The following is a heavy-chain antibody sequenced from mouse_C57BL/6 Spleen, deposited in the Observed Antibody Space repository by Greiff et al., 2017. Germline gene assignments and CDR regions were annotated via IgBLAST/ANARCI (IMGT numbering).Heavy chain of an antibody. J-gene: IGHJ2*01. CDR1: GFTFSSYA. D-gene: IGHD2-10*01. Sequence: DVMLVESGGGLVKPGGSLKLSCAASGFTFSSYAMSWVRQTPEKRLEWVATISDGGSYTYYPDNVKGRFTISRDNAKNNLYLQMSHLKSEDTAMYYCARGGDLLIFDYWGQGTTLTVSS. V-gene: IGHV5-4*03. CDR2: ISDGGSYT. CDR3: ARGGDLLIFDY.